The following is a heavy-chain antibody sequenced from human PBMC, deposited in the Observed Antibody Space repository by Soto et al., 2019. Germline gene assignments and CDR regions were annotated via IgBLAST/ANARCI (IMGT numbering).Heavy chain of an antibody. J-gene: IGHJ6*02. Sequence: RGSLRISCEASGFNFSNAWMNWVRQAPGKGLEWVGRIKSKTDGGTTDYAAPVKGRFTISRDDSKNTLYLQMNSLKTEDTAVYYCTTTPPSIAALYYYYYGMDVWGQGTTVTVSS. CDR2: IKSKTDGGTT. V-gene: IGHV3-15*07. D-gene: IGHD6-6*01. CDR3: TTTPPSIAALYYYYYGMDV. CDR1: GFNFSNAW.